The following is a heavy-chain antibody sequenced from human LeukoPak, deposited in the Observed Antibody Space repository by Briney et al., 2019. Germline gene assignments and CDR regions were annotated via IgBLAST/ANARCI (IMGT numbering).Heavy chain of an antibody. CDR3: AKDKRDSSGWFWGHEGDAFDI. J-gene: IGHJ3*02. V-gene: IGHV3-11*01. CDR1: GFPFSDFY. CDR2: ISSGGTTI. D-gene: IGHD6-19*01. Sequence: GGSLRLSCRASGFPFSDFYMGWIRQPPGKGLEYIAYISSGGTTISYPDSLRGRFTISRDNSKNSLYLQMNSLRTEDTALYYRAKDKRDSSGWFWGHEGDAFDIWGQGTMVTVSS.